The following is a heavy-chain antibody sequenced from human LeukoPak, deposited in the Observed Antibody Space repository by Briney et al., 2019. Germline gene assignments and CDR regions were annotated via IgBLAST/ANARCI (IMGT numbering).Heavy chain of an antibody. CDR2: INHSGST. Sequence: SETLSLTCAVYGGSFSGYYWSWIRQPPGKGLEWIGEINHSGSTNYNPSLESRVTISVDTSKNQFSLKLSSVTAADTAVYYCARGHFGEFDPWGQGTLVTVSS. CDR3: ARGHFGEFDP. D-gene: IGHD3-10*01. V-gene: IGHV4-34*01. CDR1: GGSFSGYY. J-gene: IGHJ5*02.